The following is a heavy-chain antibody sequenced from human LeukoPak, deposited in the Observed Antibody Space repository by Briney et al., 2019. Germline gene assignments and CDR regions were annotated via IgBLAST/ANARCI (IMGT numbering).Heavy chain of an antibody. CDR1: GFTFSKSW. CDR2: IKEDGSAK. J-gene: IGHJ4*02. D-gene: IGHD3-3*01. CDR3: AKDDEGYY. Sequence: PGGSLRLSCAGSGFTFSKSWMSWLRQTPEKGLEWVANIKEDGSAKYYVDSVKGRFTISRDNAKNSLYLQMNSLRAEDTAVYYCAKDDEGYYWGQGILVTVSS. V-gene: IGHV3-7*04.